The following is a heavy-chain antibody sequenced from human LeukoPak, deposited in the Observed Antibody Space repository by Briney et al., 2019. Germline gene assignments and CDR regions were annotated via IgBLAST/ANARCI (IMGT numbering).Heavy chain of an antibody. CDR1: GGSISSSSYY. CDR3: ARRSITIFGVANDAFDI. V-gene: IGHV4-39*01. CDR2: IYYSGST. J-gene: IGHJ3*02. D-gene: IGHD3-3*01. Sequence: KSSQTLSLTCAVSGGSISSSSYYWGWIRQPPGKGLEWIGSIYYSGSTYYNPSLKSRVTISVDTSKDQFSLKLSSVTAADTAVYYCARRSITIFGVANDAFDIWGQGTMVTVSS.